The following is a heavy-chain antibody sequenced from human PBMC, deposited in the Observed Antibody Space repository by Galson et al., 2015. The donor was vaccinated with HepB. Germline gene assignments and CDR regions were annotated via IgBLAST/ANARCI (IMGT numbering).Heavy chain of an antibody. Sequence: ETLSLTCGVSSGSFTNYDWNWVRQAPGKGPEWIGEVNRGGSANVNPSLQSRVTITRDTSKSQFSLRLSSITAADTAVYYCARERTYCSGGSCDFAFDYWGPGMLVTVSS. CDR3: ARERTYCSGGSCDFAFDY. CDR2: VNRGGSA. CDR1: SGSFTNYD. V-gene: IGHV4-34*01. J-gene: IGHJ4*02. D-gene: IGHD2-15*01.